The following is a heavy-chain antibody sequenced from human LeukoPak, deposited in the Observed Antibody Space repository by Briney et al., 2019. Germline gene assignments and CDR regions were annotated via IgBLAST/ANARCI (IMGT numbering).Heavy chain of an antibody. Sequence: KPSQTLSLTCTVSGGSISSSSYYWSWIRQHPGKGLEWIGYIYYSGSTYYNPSLKSRVTISVDTSKNQFSLKLSSVTAADTAVYYCARLPRITMKRYFDYWGQGTLVTVSS. CDR2: IYYSGST. CDR3: ARLPRITMKRYFDY. V-gene: IGHV4-31*03. D-gene: IGHD3-22*01. J-gene: IGHJ4*02. CDR1: GGSISSSSYY.